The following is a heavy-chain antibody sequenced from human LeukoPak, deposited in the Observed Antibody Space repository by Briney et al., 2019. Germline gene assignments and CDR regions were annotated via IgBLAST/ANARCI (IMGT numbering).Heavy chain of an antibody. CDR3: GRVIEFNHFDH. Sequence: ASVKVSCKASGYTFTYYGISWVRQAPGQGLEWMGWISPYSGITNYAQKFQGRVTMTTDTSTSTAYMELRSLRSDDTAVYYCGRVIEFNHFDHWGQGTLVTASS. CDR2: ISPYSGIT. D-gene: IGHD1-14*01. CDR1: GYTFTYYG. V-gene: IGHV1-18*01. J-gene: IGHJ4*02.